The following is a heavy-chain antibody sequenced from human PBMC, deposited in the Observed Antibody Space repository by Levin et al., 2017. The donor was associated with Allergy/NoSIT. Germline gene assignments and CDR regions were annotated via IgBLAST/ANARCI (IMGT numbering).Heavy chain of an antibody. CDR3: AKEMTTVVPVFDY. Sequence: GGSLRLSCAASGFTFSNYAMSWVRQAPGKGLEWVSAITNSGRTYYADSVKGWFTVSRDNSKNTLYLQMNSLRADDTAVYYCAKEMTTVVPVFDYWGQGSLVTVSS. D-gene: IGHD4-23*01. CDR1: GFTFSNYA. V-gene: IGHV3-23*01. J-gene: IGHJ4*02. CDR2: ITNSGRT.